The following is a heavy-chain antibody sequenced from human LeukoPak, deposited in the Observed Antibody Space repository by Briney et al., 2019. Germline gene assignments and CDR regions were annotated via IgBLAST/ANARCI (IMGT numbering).Heavy chain of an antibody. J-gene: IGHJ6*03. CDR3: ATDPRTTVFGTFRYYYMDV. D-gene: IGHD3-3*01. CDR2: INPDSGYT. CDR1: GYTFTDYY. Sequence: ASVKVSCKTSGYTFTDYYIHWVRQAPGQGLEWMGWINPDSGYTNYGQKFQGRVTMTRDTSINTAYMELSRLTSDDTAVYYCATDPRTTVFGTFRYYYMDVWGEGTTVAVSS. V-gene: IGHV1-2*02.